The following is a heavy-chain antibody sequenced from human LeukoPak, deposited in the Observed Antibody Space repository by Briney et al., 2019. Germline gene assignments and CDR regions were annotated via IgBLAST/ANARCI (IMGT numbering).Heavy chain of an antibody. J-gene: IGHJ5*02. CDR2: IYPVDSDT. Sequence: GEPLKFSCQGSGYSFTSYWIGWVRQMHGKGLEWMGIIYPVDSDTRYSPSFQGQVTISADKSISTAYLQWSSLKASDTAMYYCARGGVKDFRFDPWGQGTLVTVSS. CDR1: GYSFTSYW. V-gene: IGHV5-51*01. CDR3: ARGGVKDFRFDP.